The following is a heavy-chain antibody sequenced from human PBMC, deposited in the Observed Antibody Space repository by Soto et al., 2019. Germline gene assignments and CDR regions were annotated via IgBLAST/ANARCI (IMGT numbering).Heavy chain of an antibody. D-gene: IGHD3-10*01. CDR1: GFTFSDYY. Sequence: EVQLVESGGGLVQPGGSLKLSCAASGFTFSDYYMHWVRHAPGKGLVWLSRIESDGSTTYADSVKGRFTISRDNAKNTLYLPMNSVRVEDTAIYYCARVLRGGNFDYWGQGTLVTVSS. J-gene: IGHJ4*02. V-gene: IGHV3-74*01. CDR3: ARVLRGGNFDY. CDR2: IESDGST.